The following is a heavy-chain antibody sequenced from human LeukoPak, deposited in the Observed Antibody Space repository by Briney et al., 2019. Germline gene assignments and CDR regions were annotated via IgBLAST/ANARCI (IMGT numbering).Heavy chain of an antibody. V-gene: IGHV1-2*02. J-gene: IGHJ4*02. CDR1: GYTFTGYY. CDR2: INPNSGGT. Sequence: ASVKVSFKASGYTFTGYYMHWGRQAPGQGLGWMGWINPNSGGTNYAQKFPGGVTMTGDTSISTAYMELRRLGSDDPAVFFCARATMVRGPRPFDYWGQGPLVTVPS. D-gene: IGHD3-10*01. CDR3: ARATMVRGPRPFDY.